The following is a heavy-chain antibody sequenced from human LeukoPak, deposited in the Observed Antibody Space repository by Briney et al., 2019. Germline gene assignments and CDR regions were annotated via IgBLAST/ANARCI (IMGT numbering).Heavy chain of an antibody. D-gene: IGHD4-17*01. Sequence: QSGGSLRLSCAASGFTFSSYAMSWVRQAPGKGLEWVSAISGSGGSTYYADSVKGRFTISRDNSKNTLYLQMNSLRAEDTAVYYCAIWPYDYGDPDAFDIWGQGTMVTVSS. CDR3: AIWPYDYGDPDAFDI. V-gene: IGHV3-23*01. J-gene: IGHJ3*02. CDR2: ISGSGGST. CDR1: GFTFSSYA.